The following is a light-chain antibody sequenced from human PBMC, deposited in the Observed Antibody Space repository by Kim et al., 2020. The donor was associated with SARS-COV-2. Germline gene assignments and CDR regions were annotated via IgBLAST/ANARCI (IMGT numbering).Light chain of an antibody. CDR1: KGISSW. Sequence: DIQMTQSPSSGTASVGDRVTITCRASKGISSWLAWYQQKPGKAPKLLIYAASSLQSGVLSRFSGSGSGTDFTLTISSLQPEDFATYYCPQAHSFPYTFAQGTKLAI. J-gene: IGKJ2*01. CDR2: AAS. CDR3: PQAHSFPYT. V-gene: IGKV1-12*01.